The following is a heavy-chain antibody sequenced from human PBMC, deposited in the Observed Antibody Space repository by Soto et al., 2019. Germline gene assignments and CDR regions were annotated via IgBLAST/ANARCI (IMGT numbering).Heavy chain of an antibody. CDR2: ISYDGSNK. CDR3: ARDRGAVAGYNPFDY. D-gene: IGHD6-19*01. Sequence: QVQLVESGGGVVQPGRSLRLSCAASGFTFSSYAMHWVRQAPGKGLEWVAVISYDGSNKYYADSVKGRFTISRDNSKNTLYLQMNSLRAEDTAVYYCARDRGAVAGYNPFDYWGQGTLVTVSS. J-gene: IGHJ4*02. V-gene: IGHV3-30-3*01. CDR1: GFTFSSYA.